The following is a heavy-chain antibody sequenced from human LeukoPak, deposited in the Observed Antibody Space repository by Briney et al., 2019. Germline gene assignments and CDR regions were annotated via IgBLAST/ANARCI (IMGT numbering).Heavy chain of an antibody. CDR2: ISSSSSYI. V-gene: IGHV3-21*01. CDR1: GFTFSGYS. D-gene: IGHD2-15*01. Sequence: GGSLRLSCAASGFTFSGYSMNWVRQAPGKGLEWVSSISSSSSYIYYADSVKGRFTISRDNAKNSLYLQMNSLRAEDTAVYYCARDSDGGYFDYWGQGTLVTVSS. CDR3: ARDSDGGYFDY. J-gene: IGHJ4*02.